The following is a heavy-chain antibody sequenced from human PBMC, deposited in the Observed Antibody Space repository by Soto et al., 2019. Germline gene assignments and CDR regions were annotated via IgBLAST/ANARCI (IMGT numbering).Heavy chain of an antibody. V-gene: IGHV3-9*01. CDR1: GFTFDDYA. Sequence: EVQLVESGGGLVQPGRSLRLSCAASGFTFDDYAMHWVRQAPGKGLEWVSGISWNSGSIGYADTVKGRFTISRDNAKNFLYLQMNSLRAEDTALYYCAKDENFSGDTVFFDYWGQGTLVTVSS. J-gene: IGHJ4*02. D-gene: IGHD4-17*01. CDR3: AKDENFSGDTVFFDY. CDR2: ISWNSGSI.